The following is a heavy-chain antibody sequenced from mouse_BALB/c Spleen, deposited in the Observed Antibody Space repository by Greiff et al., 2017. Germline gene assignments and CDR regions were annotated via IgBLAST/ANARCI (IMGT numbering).Heavy chain of an antibody. J-gene: IGHJ1*01. Sequence: VQLQQSGAELVRPGALVQLSCKASGFNITDYYMHWVKQRPEPGLEWIGWIDPENGNTIYDPKFQGKASITADTSSNTAYLQLSSLTSEDTAVYYCARPYGTWYFDVWGAGTTVTVSS. CDR3: ARPYGTWYFDV. CDR1: GFNITDYY. V-gene: IGHV14-1*02. CDR2: IDPENGNT. D-gene: IGHD2-1*01.